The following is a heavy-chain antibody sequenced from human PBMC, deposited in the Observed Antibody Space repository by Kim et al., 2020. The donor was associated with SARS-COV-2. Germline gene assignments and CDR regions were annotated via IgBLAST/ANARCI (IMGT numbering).Heavy chain of an antibody. CDR2: T. CDR3: ARDRDKYGLDY. Sequence: TNYNPSLKSRVTISVDTSKNQFSLKLSSVTAADTAVYYCARDRDKYGLDYWGQGTLVTVSS. J-gene: IGHJ4*02. V-gene: IGHV4-59*01. D-gene: IGHD2-8*01.